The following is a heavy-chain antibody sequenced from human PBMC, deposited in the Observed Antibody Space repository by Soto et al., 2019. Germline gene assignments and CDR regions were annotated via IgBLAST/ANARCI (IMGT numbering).Heavy chain of an antibody. CDR2: ISGSGGST. CDR3: AKDRPGYCSGGSCYAFDY. D-gene: IGHD2-15*01. Sequence: EVQLLESGGGLVQPGGSLRLSCAASGFTFSSYAMSWVRQAPGKGLEWVSAISGSGGSTYYADSVKGRFTISRDNSKNTLYLQMKSLRAEDSAVYYCAKDRPGYCSGGSCYAFDYWGQGTLVTVSS. J-gene: IGHJ4*02. V-gene: IGHV3-23*01. CDR1: GFTFSSYA.